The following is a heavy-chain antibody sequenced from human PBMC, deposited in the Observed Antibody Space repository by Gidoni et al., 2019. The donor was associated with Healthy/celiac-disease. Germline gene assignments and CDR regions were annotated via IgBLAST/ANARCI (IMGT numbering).Heavy chain of an antibody. Sequence: QVQRVQAGAEVKKPGCSVKGSCKAAGGTISSDAISWVRQAPGQGLEGRGGIIPIFGTANYAQQFQGRVTITADKSTSTAYMELSSLRSEDTAVYYCARAKVYSGSYRGAFDIWGQGTMVTVSS. CDR1: GGTISSDA. CDR3: ARAKVYSGSYRGAFDI. V-gene: IGHV1-69*06. CDR2: IIPIFGTA. D-gene: IGHD1-26*01. J-gene: IGHJ3*02.